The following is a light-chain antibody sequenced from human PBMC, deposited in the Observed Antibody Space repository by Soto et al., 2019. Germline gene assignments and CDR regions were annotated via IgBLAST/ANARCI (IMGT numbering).Light chain of an antibody. CDR2: DVS. V-gene: IGLV2-14*01. J-gene: IGLJ2*01. Sequence: QSVRTQPASVSGSPGQSSTCSCTGTSSDVGGYNYVSWYQQHPGKAPKLMIYDVSNRPSGVSNRFSGSKSGNTASLTISGLQAEDEADYYCSSYTSSSTRVFGGETKLTVL. CDR3: SSYTSSSTRV. CDR1: SSDVGGYNY.